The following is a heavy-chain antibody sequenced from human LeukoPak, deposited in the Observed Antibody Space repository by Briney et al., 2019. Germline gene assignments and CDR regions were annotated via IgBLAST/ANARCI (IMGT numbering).Heavy chain of an antibody. Sequence: SETLSLTCTVSGGSISSYYWSWIRQPPGKGLEWIGYIYYSGSTNYNPSLKSRVTISVDTSKNQFSLKLSSVTAADTAVYYCARQVKTYYGSGSFDYWGQGTLVPASS. CDR2: IYYSGST. V-gene: IGHV4-59*08. CDR3: ARQVKTYYGSGSFDY. D-gene: IGHD3-10*01. J-gene: IGHJ4*02. CDR1: GGSISSYY.